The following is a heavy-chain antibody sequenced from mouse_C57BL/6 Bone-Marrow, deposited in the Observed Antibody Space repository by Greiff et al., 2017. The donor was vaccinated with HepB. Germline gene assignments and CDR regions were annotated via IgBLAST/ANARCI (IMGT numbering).Heavy chain of an antibody. CDR1: GYTFTSYG. CDR3: ARGYGSSSGYYLDY. J-gene: IGHJ2*01. CDR2: FYPRSGNT. Sequence: QVQLQQSGAELARPGASVKLSCKASGYTFTSYGISWVKQRTGQGLEWIGEFYPRSGNTYYNEKFKGKATLTADKSSSTAYMELRSLTSEDSAADYCARGYGSSSGYYLDYWGQGTAPTVSA. V-gene: IGHV1-81*01. D-gene: IGHD1-1*01.